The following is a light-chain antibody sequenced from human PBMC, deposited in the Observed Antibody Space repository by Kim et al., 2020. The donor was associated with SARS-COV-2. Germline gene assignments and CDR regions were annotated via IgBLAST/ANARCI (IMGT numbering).Light chain of an antibody. Sequence: ASVGDRVTITCRASQTISSWLAWYQQKPGKAPKLLIYKASSLESGVPSRFSGSGSGTEFTLTISSLQPDDFATYYCQQYNSYSGTFGQGTKVDIK. CDR3: QQYNSYSGT. CDR1: QTISSW. J-gene: IGKJ1*01. V-gene: IGKV1-5*03. CDR2: KAS.